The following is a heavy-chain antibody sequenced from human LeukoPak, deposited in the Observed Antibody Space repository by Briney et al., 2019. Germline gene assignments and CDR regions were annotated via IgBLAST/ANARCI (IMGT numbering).Heavy chain of an antibody. V-gene: IGHV1-3*01. Sequence: ASVKVSCKASGYTFTSYAVHWVRQAPGQRLEWMGWINAGNGNTKYSQKFQGRVTITRDTSASTAYMELSSLRSEDTAVYYCATSTYYYDSSGYYWYYYYGMDVWGQGTTVTVSS. CDR1: GYTFTSYA. CDR2: INAGNGNT. J-gene: IGHJ6*02. CDR3: ATSTYYYDSSGYYWYYYYGMDV. D-gene: IGHD3-22*01.